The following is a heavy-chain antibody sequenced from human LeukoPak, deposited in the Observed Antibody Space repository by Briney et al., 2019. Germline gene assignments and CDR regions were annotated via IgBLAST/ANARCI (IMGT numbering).Heavy chain of an antibody. D-gene: IGHD6-13*01. CDR1: GFRLSSYW. CDR3: ARRNASTAAAGANFDH. Sequence: GESLKISCQGSGFRLSSYWIGWVRQMPGKGLEWMGIIYVGDSETRYSPSFQGHVSISADKSINTAYLQWSSLEASDSAMYYCARRNASTAAAGANFDHWGQGTLVTVSS. V-gene: IGHV5-51*01. J-gene: IGHJ4*02. CDR2: IYVGDSET.